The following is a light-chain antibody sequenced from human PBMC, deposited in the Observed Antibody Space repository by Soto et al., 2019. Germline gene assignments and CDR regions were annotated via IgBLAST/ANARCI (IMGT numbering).Light chain of an antibody. CDR1: SGHSSYA. CDR2: VNSDGSH. J-gene: IGLJ2*01. V-gene: IGLV4-69*01. CDR3: QTWGTDIHVV. Sequence: QLVLTQSPSASASLGASVKLTCTLSSGHSSYAIAWHQQQPEKGPRYLMKVNSDGSHSKGDGIPDRLSGSSSGAARYLTISSLQSEDEADYYCQTWGTDIHVVFGGGTKLTVL.